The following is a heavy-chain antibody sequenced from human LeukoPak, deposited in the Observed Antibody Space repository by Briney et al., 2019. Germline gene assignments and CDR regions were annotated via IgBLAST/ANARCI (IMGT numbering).Heavy chain of an antibody. CDR1: GGSISSGGYY. V-gene: IGHV4-31*03. CDR2: IYYSGST. D-gene: IGHD2-21*02. CDR3: ARGEVVTAIPGSHDY. J-gene: IGHJ4*02. Sequence: SETLSLTCTVSGGSISSGGYYWSWIRQHPGKGLEWIGYIYYSGSTYYNPSLKSRVTISVDTSKNQFSLKLSSVTAADTAVYYCARGEVVTAIPGSHDYWGQGTLVTVSS.